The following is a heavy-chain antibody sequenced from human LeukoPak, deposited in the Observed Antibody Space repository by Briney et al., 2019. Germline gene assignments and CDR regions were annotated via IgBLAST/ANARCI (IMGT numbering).Heavy chain of an antibody. CDR1: GGSITSTSYY. CDR3: ARLVINADWFDP. J-gene: IGHJ5*02. Sequence: SETLSLTCTVSGGSITSTSYYWGWIRQPPGKGLEWIGTISYSGSTYYNPSLKSRVTISEDTSTNHFSLQLSSVTAADTAVYYCARLVINADWFDPWGQGTLVTVSS. V-gene: IGHV4-39*01. D-gene: IGHD3-10*01. CDR2: ISYSGST.